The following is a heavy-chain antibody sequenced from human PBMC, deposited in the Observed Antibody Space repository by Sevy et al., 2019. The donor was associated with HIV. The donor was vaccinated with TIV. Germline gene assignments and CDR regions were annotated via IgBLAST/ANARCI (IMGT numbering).Heavy chain of an antibody. J-gene: IGHJ3*02. CDR3: ARGDYYDSSGYYKPDAFDI. CDR2: SYYIGST. CDR1: GGSISSSSYY. Sequence: SETLSLTCTVSGGSISSSSYYWGWIRQPPGKGLEWIGSSYYIGSTYYNPSLKSRVTISVYTSKNQFSLKLSSVTAVDTAVYYCARGDYYDSSGYYKPDAFDIWGQGTMVTVSS. V-gene: IGHV4-39*01. D-gene: IGHD3-22*01.